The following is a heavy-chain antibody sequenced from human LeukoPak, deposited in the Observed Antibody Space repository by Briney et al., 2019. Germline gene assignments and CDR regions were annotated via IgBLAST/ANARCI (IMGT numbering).Heavy chain of an antibody. CDR1: GYSISSGYY. D-gene: IGHD3-3*01. Sequence: SETLSLTCAVSGYSISSGYYWGWIRQPPGKGLEWIGSIYHSGSTYYNPSLKSRVTISVDTSKNQFSLKLSSVPAADTAVYYCASSRTIFGVVITHLFDYWGQGTLVTVSS. J-gene: IGHJ4*02. CDR2: IYHSGST. CDR3: ASSRTIFGVVITHLFDY. V-gene: IGHV4-38-2*01.